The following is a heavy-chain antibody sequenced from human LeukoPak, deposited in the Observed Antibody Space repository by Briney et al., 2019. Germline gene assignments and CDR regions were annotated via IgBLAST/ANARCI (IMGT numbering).Heavy chain of an antibody. J-gene: IGHJ4*02. Sequence: PSETLSLTCAVYGGSFSGYYWSWIRQPPGKGLEWIGEINHSGSTNYNPSLKSRVTISVDTSKNQFSLKLSSVTAADTAVYYCARYSLYYFDYWGQGTLVTVSS. D-gene: IGHD5-18*01. V-gene: IGHV4-34*01. CDR2: INHSGST. CDR3: ARYSLYYFDY. CDR1: GGSFSGYY.